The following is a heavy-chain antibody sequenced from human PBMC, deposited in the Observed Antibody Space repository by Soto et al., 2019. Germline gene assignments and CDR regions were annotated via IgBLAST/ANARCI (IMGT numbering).Heavy chain of an antibody. Sequence: LSCAASGFTFSSYGMHWVRQAPGKGLEWVAVIWYDGSNKYYADSVKGRFTISRDNSKNTLYLHKHSLSAEDTAVYYCARARDYGDYEVSWYFDLWGRGTLVTVSS. J-gene: IGHJ2*01. CDR3: ARARDYGDYEVSWYFDL. V-gene: IGHV3-33*01. CDR1: GFTFSSYG. CDR2: IWYDGSNK. D-gene: IGHD4-17*01.